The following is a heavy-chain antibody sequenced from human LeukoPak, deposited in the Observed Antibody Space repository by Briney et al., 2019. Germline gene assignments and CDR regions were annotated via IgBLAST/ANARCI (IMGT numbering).Heavy chain of an antibody. CDR2: INPNSGGT. J-gene: IGHJ6*03. Sequence: ASVKVSCKASGYTFTGYYMHWVRQAPGQGLEWMGWINPNSGGTNFAQKFQGRVTMTRDTSISTAYMELSRLRSDDTAVYYCARATTMVRGVIIYYYYYYMDVWGKGTTVTISS. D-gene: IGHD3-10*01. CDR1: GYTFTGYY. V-gene: IGHV1-2*02. CDR3: ARATTMVRGVIIYYYYYYMDV.